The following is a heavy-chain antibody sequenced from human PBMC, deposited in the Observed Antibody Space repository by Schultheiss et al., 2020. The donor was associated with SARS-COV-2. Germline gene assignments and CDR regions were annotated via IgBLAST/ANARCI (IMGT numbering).Heavy chain of an antibody. V-gene: IGHV4-59*01. D-gene: IGHD6-6*01. CDR3: ARARSSSSPLYHYYYMDV. CDR1: GGSISSYY. Sequence: SQTLSLTCTVSGGSISSYYWSWIRQPPGKGLEWIGYFYHSGSTNYNPSLKSRVTISVDTSKNQFSLKLSSVTAADTAVYYCARARSSSSPLYHYYYMDVWGKGTTVTVSS. J-gene: IGHJ6*03. CDR2: FYHSGST.